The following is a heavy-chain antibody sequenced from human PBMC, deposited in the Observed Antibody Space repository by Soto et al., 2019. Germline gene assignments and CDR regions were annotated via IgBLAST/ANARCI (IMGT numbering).Heavy chain of an antibody. CDR1: GYTFTSYD. J-gene: IGHJ6*03. Sequence: ASVKVSCKASGYTFTSYDINLVRHATVQGLEWMGWMNPNSGNTDYAQNLQGRVTMPRNTSISTAYMELSSLRSEDTAVYYCARATVRGVTHYYMDVWGKGTTVTVSS. CDR3: ARATVRGVTHYYMDV. CDR2: MNPNSGNT. V-gene: IGHV1-8*01. D-gene: IGHD3-10*01.